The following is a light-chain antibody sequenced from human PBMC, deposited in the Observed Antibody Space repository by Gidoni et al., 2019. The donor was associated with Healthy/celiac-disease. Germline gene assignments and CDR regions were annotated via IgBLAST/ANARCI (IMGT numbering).Light chain of an antibody. V-gene: IGKV4-1*01. CDR2: WAS. CDR3: QQYYSTWT. CDR1: QSVLYSSNNKNY. Sequence: DIVMTQSPDSLAVSLGERDTINCKSSQSVLYSSNNKNYLACYQQKPGQPPKLLIYWASTRESGVPDRFSGSGSGTDFTLTISSLQAEDVAVYYCQQYYSTWTFGQGTKVEIK. J-gene: IGKJ1*01.